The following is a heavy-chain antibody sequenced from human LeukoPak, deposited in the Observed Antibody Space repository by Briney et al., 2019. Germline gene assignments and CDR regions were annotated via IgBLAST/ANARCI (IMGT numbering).Heavy chain of an antibody. Sequence: SETLSLTCAVYDGSFSGYYCSWLRQVPGKGLEWIGEIDHSGNTNYNPSPKSRVTISVDTSKNQFSLKLNSVTAADTAVYYCARGQVAARLAHWGQGTLVTVSS. V-gene: IGHV4-34*01. CDR1: DGSFSGYY. CDR3: ARGQVAARLAH. J-gene: IGHJ4*02. CDR2: IDHSGNT. D-gene: IGHD6-6*01.